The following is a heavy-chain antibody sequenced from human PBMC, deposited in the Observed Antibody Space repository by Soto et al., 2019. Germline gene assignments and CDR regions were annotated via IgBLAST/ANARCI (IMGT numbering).Heavy chain of an antibody. CDR2: IFGSGDST. CDR3: AKLGGAGRMIRAEIDH. Sequence: GGSLRLSCAASGFMFSSYAMSWVRQAPGKGLEWVSTIFGSGDSTYYADSVKGRFTISRDNFENTLYLQMKSLRAEDTAVYYCAKLGGAGRMIRAEIDHWGQGT. J-gene: IGHJ4*02. V-gene: IGHV3-23*01. D-gene: IGHD3-16*01. CDR1: GFMFSSYA.